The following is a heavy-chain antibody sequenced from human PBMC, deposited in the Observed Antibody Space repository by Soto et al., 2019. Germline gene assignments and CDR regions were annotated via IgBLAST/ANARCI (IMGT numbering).Heavy chain of an antibody. CDR1: GGSFSGYY. D-gene: IGHD6-13*01. CDR2: INHSGST. CDR3: ARAGGSSSSWYSVLTHRRDNWFDP. Sequence: SETLSLTCAVYGGSFSGYYWSWIRQPPGKGLEWIGEINHSGSTNYNPSLKSRVTISVDTSKNQFSLKLSSVTAADTAVYYCARAGGSSSSWYSVLTHRRDNWFDPWGQGTLVTSPQ. V-gene: IGHV4-34*01. J-gene: IGHJ5*02.